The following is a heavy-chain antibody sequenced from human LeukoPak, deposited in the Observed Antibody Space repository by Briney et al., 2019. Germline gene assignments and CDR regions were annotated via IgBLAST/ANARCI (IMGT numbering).Heavy chain of an antibody. D-gene: IGHD6-13*01. CDR1: GFSLSTSGMC. J-gene: IGHJ4*02. CDR3: ARYKQQLDY. CDR2: IDWDDDK. V-gene: IGHV2-70*11. Sequence: SGPALVQPTQPLTLTCTFSGFSLSTSGMCVSWIRQPPVKALEWLARIDWDDDKYYSTSLKTRLTISKDTSKNQVVLTMTNMDPVDTATYYCARYKQQLDYWGQGTLVTVSS.